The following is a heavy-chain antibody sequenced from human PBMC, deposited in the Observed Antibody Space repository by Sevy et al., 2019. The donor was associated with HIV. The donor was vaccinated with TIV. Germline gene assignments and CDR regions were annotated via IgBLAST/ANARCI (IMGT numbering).Heavy chain of an antibody. Sequence: GGSLRLSCAASGFTFSTYGMHWVRQAPGRGLEWVAFMRFDGNIKYHTDSVKGRFTIPRDNSKNTLYLQMNSLKTEDTAVYFCAKVLHIVVVPAAIDYYYGMDVWGQGTTVTVSS. J-gene: IGHJ6*02. CDR1: GFTFSTYG. CDR3: AKVLHIVVVPAAIDYYYGMDV. D-gene: IGHD2-2*01. V-gene: IGHV3-30*02. CDR2: MRFDGNIK.